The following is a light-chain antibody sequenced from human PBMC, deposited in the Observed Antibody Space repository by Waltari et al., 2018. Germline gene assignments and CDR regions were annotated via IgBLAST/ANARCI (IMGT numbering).Light chain of an antibody. J-gene: IGKJ4*01. CDR3: QQYGISSSLT. CDR1: QSVSSNH. V-gene: IGKV3-20*01. Sequence: EIVLTQSPGTLSLSPGERATLSCRASQSVSSNHLAWYQQKPGQAPRLVIYGTSTRATGIPDRFSGSGSVTDFILTISRLEPEDFAVYYCQQYGISSSLTFGGGTRVEIK. CDR2: GTS.